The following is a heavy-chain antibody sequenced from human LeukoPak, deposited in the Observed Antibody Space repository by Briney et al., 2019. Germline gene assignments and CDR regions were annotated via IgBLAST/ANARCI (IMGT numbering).Heavy chain of an antibody. V-gene: IGHV3-30*18. CDR1: GFTFSSYG. J-gene: IGHJ3*02. CDR2: ISFDATNK. CDR3: AKDYDSSGWAAFDI. Sequence: GRSLRLSCAASGFTFSSYGMHWVRLAPGKGLEWVAVISFDATNKYYADSVKGRFTISRDNSKNTLYLQMNSLRAEDTAEYYCAKDYDSSGWAAFDIWGQGTMVTVSS. D-gene: IGHD3-22*01.